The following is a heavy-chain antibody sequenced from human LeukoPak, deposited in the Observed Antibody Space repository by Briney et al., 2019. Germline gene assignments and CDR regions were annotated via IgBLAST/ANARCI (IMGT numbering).Heavy chain of an antibody. CDR3: ARLVGASWFDS. D-gene: IGHD1-26*01. CDR2: TYYRSKWYS. J-gene: IGHJ5*01. V-gene: IGHV6-1*01. Sequence: SETLSLTCAISGDSVSSDSVAWGWIRQSPSRGLEWLGRTYYRSKWYSDYAVSVKSRVTINPDTSKNQFSLQLNSVTPEDTAVYYCARLVGASWFDSWGQGTLVTVSS. CDR1: GDSVSSDSVA.